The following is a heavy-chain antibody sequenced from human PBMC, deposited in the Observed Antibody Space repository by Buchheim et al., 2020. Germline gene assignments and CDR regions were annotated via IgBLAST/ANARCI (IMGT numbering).Heavy chain of an antibody. D-gene: IGHD6-13*01. Sequence: EVQLLESGGGLVQPGGSLRLSCAASGFTFSSYAMSWVRQVPGKGLEWVSAITDGGRTYYADSVKGRFTISRDNSQNTPYLQMNSLRAEDTAVYYCAKDGRPYSSSWFDCWGQGTL. V-gene: IGHV3-23*01. CDR1: GFTFSSYA. CDR2: ITDGGRT. CDR3: AKDGRPYSSSWFDC. J-gene: IGHJ4*02.